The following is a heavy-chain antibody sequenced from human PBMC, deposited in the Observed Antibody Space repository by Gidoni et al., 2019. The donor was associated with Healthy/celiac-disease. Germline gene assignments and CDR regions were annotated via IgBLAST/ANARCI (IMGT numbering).Heavy chain of an antibody. V-gene: IGHV3-53*02. CDR3: AREDYGDYGGWFDP. D-gene: IGHD4-17*01. Sequence: EVQLVETGGGLIQPGGSLRLSCAASGFTVSSNYMSWVRQAPGKGLEWVSVIYSGGSTYYADSVKCRFTISRDNSKNTLYLQMNSLRAEDTAVDYCAREDYGDYGGWFDPWGQGTLVTVSS. J-gene: IGHJ5*02. CDR1: GFTVSSNY. CDR2: IYSGGST.